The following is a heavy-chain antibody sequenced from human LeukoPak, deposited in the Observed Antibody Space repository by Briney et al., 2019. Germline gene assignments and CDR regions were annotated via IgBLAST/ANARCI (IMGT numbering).Heavy chain of an antibody. V-gene: IGHV3-23*01. CDR1: GLTLSNYD. Sequence: AGSLRLSCAASGLTLSNYDMSWVRQAPGKGLEWVSSINSGGSAYYAESVKGRFTFSRDNSKNTLSLQMNSLRAEDTAVYYCAKEMPPAGAFDYWGQGTLVTVSA. CDR3: AKEMPPAGAFDY. J-gene: IGHJ4*02. D-gene: IGHD1-26*01. CDR2: INSGGSA.